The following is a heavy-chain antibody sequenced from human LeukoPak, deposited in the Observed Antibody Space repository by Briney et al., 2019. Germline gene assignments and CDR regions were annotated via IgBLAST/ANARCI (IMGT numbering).Heavy chain of an antibody. CDR1: GYTFTAYY. V-gene: IGHV1-2*02. CDR2: INPNTGGT. CDR3: ARDDSFRFDY. J-gene: IGHJ4*02. Sequence: GASVKVSCKSSGYTFTAYYMHWVRQAPGQGLEWMGWINPNTGGTNYAPKFQGRVTMTRDTSINTAYMQLSRLTFDDTAMYYCARDDSFRFDYWGQGALVTVSS. D-gene: IGHD5-18*01.